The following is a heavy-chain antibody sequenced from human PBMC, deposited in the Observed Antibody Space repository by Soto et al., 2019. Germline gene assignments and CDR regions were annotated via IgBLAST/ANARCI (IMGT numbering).Heavy chain of an antibody. V-gene: IGHV1-18*01. CDR3: ARDHGVAARPNYYYGMDV. CDR1: GYTFTSYG. Sequence: ASVKVSCKASGYTFTSYGISWVRQAPGQGLEWMGWISAYNGNTNYAQKLQGRVTMTTDTSTSTAYMELRSLRSDDTAVYYCARDHGVAARPNYYYGMDVWGQGTTVTVSS. D-gene: IGHD6-6*01. J-gene: IGHJ6*02. CDR2: ISAYNGNT.